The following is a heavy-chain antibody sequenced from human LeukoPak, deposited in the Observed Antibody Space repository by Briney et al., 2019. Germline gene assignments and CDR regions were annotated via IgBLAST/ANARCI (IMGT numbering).Heavy chain of an antibody. CDR3: SRVGFGRN. Sequence: ASVKVSCKASGHTFTSYGMSWVRQAPGQGLEWMGWISTYNGKSNHAQKLHGSTTITKDTYTSTDYIEKRLLTSDDTAYYCSSRVGFGRNWGQGTLVTVSS. D-gene: IGHD3-10*01. CDR1: GHTFTSYG. J-gene: IGHJ4*02. CDR2: ISTYNGKS. V-gene: IGHV1-18*01.